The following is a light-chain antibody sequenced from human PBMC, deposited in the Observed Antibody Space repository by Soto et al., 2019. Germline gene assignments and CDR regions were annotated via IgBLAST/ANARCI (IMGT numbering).Light chain of an antibody. CDR2: DVS. J-gene: IGLJ2*01. V-gene: IGLV2-11*01. CDR1: SSDVGTHNY. CDR3: CSYAGGYTHAV. Sequence: QSALTQPRSVSGPPGQSVSISCSGTSSDVGTHNYVSWYQQHPGKAPKLMIYDVSKRPSGVPDRFSGSKSGNTASLTISGLQAEYDADYYCCSYAGGYTHAVFGGGTKVTVL.